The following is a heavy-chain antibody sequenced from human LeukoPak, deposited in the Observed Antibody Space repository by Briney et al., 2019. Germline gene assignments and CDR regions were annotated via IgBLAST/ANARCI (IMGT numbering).Heavy chain of an antibody. CDR3: TTMGLWFGELPGH. V-gene: IGHV3-15*01. Sequence: GGSLRLSCAASGFTFSNAWMNWVRQAPGKGLEWAGRIKSKTDGGTTDYAAPVKGRFTISRDDSKNTLYLQMNSLKTEDTAVYYCTTMGLWFGELPGHWGQGTLVTVPS. D-gene: IGHD3-10*01. CDR2: IKSKTDGGTT. CDR1: GFTFSNAW. J-gene: IGHJ4*02.